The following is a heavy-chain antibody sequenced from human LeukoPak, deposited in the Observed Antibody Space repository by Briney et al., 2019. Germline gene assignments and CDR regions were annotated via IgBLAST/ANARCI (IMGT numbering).Heavy chain of an antibody. CDR1: GGSISSSSYY. CDR2: IYYSGST. V-gene: IGHV4-39*01. J-gene: IGHJ4*02. Sequence: SETLSLTCTVSGGSISSSSYYWGWIRQPPGKGLEWIGSIYYSGSTYYNPSLKSRVTISVDTSKNQFSLKLSSVTAADTAVYYCARHKAKGELSLSGFDYWGQGTLVTVSS. CDR3: ARHKAKGELSLSGFDY. D-gene: IGHD3-16*02.